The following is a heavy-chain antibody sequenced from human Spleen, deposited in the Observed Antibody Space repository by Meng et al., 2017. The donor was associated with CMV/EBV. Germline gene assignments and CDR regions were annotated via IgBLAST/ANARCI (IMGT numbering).Heavy chain of an antibody. D-gene: IGHD6-13*01. Sequence: GESLKISCAGSGFILSDYWMHWVRQVPGKGLVWVSYVYSDGSRTNYADSVKGRFTISRDNAKNTLYLQMNSLRAEDTAVYYCARDSEYSSSWYPNYYYYYGMDVWGQGTTVTVSS. CDR3: ARDSEYSSSWYPNYYYYYGMDV. CDR2: VYSDGSRT. J-gene: IGHJ6*02. CDR1: GFILSDYW. V-gene: IGHV3-74*01.